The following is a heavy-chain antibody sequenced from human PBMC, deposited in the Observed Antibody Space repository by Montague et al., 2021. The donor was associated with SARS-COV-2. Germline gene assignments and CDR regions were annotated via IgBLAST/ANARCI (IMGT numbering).Heavy chain of an antibody. CDR3: AKDRPLVGDDCFDI. Sequence: SLRLSCAASGFTFSSYAMSLVRQAPGKGLEWVATISISDGNTYYSDSVKVRFTISRDKSKNTLYLQMNSLRAEDTAVYYCAKDRPLVGDDCFDIWGHGTMVTVSS. CDR1: GFTFSSYA. J-gene: IGHJ3*02. CDR2: ISISDGNT. V-gene: IGHV3-23*01. D-gene: IGHD6-13*01.